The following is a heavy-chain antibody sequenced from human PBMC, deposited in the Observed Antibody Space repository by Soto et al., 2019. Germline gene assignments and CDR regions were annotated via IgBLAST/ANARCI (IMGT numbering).Heavy chain of an antibody. CDR3: ARGGFGELSTRY. Sequence: PSETLSLTCTVSGGSISSGDYYWSWIRQPPGKGLEWIGYIYYSGSTYYNPSLKSRVTISVDTSKNQFSLKLSSVTAADTAVYYCARGGFGELSTRYWGQGTLVTVSS. J-gene: IGHJ4*02. CDR2: IYYSGST. V-gene: IGHV4-30-4*01. CDR1: GGSISSGDYY. D-gene: IGHD3-10*01.